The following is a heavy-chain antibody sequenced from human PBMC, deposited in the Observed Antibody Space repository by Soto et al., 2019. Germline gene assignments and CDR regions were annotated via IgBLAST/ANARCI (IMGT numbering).Heavy chain of an antibody. CDR1: GFTFSDSW. D-gene: IGHD3-22*01. CDR3: SRALTHYYDTSGPAFGY. J-gene: IGHJ4*02. CDR2: IKPDESEK. Sequence: EVQLVESGGGLVQPGGSLRLSCTASGFTFSDSWMTWVRQAPGKGLEWVARIKPDESEKKYADSVKGRFSISRDNAKNSMYLQMDSLRVEDTAVYYCSRALTHYYDTSGPAFGYWGQGTLLTVSS. V-gene: IGHV3-7*01.